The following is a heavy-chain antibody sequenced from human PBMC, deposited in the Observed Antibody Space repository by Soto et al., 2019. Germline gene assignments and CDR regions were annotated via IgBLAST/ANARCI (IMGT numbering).Heavy chain of an antibody. CDR2: IYYSGST. Sequence: QVQLQESGPGLVKPSQTLSLTCTVSGGSISSGGYYWSLIRQHPGKGLEWIGYIYYSGSTYYNPSIKSRVTISVDTSKNQFSLKLSSVTAADTAVYYCARSGYSYGPNPLLYWGQGTLVTVSS. V-gene: IGHV4-31*03. CDR1: GGSISSGGYY. CDR3: ARSGYSYGPNPLLY. J-gene: IGHJ4*02. D-gene: IGHD5-18*01.